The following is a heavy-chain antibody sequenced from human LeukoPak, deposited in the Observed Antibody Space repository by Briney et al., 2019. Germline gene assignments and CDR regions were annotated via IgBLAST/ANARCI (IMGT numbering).Heavy chain of an antibody. CDR2: IYHSGST. CDR1: GYSISSGYY. V-gene: IGHV4-38-2*02. J-gene: IGHJ5*02. D-gene: IGHD6-13*01. Sequence: SEPLSLTCAVSGYSISSGYYWGWIRPPPGKGLEWIGSIYHSGSTYYNPSLKNRVTISVDTSKNQFSLKLSSVTAADTAVYYCARDKYSSSWGGDWFDPWGQGTLVTVSS. CDR3: ARDKYSSSWGGDWFDP.